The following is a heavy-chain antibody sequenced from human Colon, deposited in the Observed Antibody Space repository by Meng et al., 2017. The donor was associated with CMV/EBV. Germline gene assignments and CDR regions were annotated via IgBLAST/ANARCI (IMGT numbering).Heavy chain of an antibody. CDR3: ADPPPGY. Sequence: SLTCAGPGGPINSSHNWWNWGRQPPGKGLEWIGEVHHSGTTNYNPSLESRVTISVDKTKNQFSLKLTAVTAADTAVYYCADPPPGYWGQGTLVTVSS. J-gene: IGHJ4*02. CDR2: VHHSGTT. CDR1: GGPINSSHNW. V-gene: IGHV4-4*02.